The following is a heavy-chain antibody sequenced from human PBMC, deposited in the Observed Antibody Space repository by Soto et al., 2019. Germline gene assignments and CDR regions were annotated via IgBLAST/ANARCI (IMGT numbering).Heavy chain of an antibody. CDR3: ATQEVGGSYVYTFDP. CDR2: IYYSGST. CDR1: GGSISSSSYY. V-gene: IGHV4-39*02. Sequence: QLQLQESGPGLVKPSETLSLTCTVSGGSISSSSYYWGWIRQPPGKGLEWIGSIYYSGSTYYNPSLKRRVTISVDTSNNHVSLKLSSVTAADTAVYYCATQEVGGSYVYTFDPWGQGTLVTGSS. D-gene: IGHD1-26*01. J-gene: IGHJ5*02.